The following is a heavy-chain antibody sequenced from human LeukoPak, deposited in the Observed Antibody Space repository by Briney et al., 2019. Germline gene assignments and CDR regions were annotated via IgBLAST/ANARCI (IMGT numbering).Heavy chain of an antibody. D-gene: IGHD1-14*01. CDR3: AKPARTDYADY. J-gene: IGHJ4*02. CDR2: ISASGGST. Sequence: GGSLRLSCAASGFTFSSYAINWVRQAPGKGLEWVSSISASGGSTYYADSVKGRFTISRDNSKNTLYLQMNSLRAEDTAVYYCAKPARTDYADYWGQGTLVTVSS. CDR1: GFTFSSYA. V-gene: IGHV3-23*01.